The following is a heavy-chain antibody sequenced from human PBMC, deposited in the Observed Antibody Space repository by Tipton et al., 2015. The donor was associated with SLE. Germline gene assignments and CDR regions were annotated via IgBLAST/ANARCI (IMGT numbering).Heavy chain of an antibody. V-gene: IGHV4-61*02. D-gene: IGHD3-9*01. J-gene: IGHJ4*02. CDR2: IYASGST. Sequence: LSCTVSGGSITNDNHYWSWIRQPAGKGLEWIGRIYASGSTNYNPSLKSRLTIPVDTSKNQFSLNLSSVTAADTAVYYCARDTRDWFLSESWGQGALVTVSS. CDR3: ARDTRDWFLSES. CDR1: GGSITNDNHY.